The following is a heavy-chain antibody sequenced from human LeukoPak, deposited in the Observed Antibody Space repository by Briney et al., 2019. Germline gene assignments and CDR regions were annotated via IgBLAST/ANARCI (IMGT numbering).Heavy chain of an antibody. CDR3: ATGGVASARPDS. CDR2: LERSGGNT. CDR1: GFTFSNSA. D-gene: IGHD6-13*01. Sequence: PGGSLRLSCAASGFTFSNSAMTWVRQAPGKGLDWVSSLERSGGNTYYADSVKGRFTISRDSSRSTLFLQMISLKVEDTAVYYCATGGVASARPDSWGQGTLVTVSS. J-gene: IGHJ5*01. V-gene: IGHV3-23*01.